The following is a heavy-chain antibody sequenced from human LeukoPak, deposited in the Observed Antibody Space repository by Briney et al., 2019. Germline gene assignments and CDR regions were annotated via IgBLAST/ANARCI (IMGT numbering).Heavy chain of an antibody. CDR1: GFTVSSNY. V-gene: IGHV3-66*01. Sequence: SGGSLRLSCAASGFTVSSNYMSWVRQAPGKGLEWVSVIYSGGSTYYADSVRGRFTISRDNSKNTLYLQVNSLRAEDTAVYYCARGSGTLIDYWGQGTLVTVSS. CDR3: ARGSGTLIDY. J-gene: IGHJ4*02. CDR2: IYSGGST. D-gene: IGHD2-2*01.